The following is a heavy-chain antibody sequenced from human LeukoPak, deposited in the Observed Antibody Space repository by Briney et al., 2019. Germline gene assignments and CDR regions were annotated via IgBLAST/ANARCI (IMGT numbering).Heavy chain of an antibody. CDR2: ISYDGSKK. D-gene: IGHD2-21*02. Sequence: PGGSLRLSCAASGFTFSTYSMHWVRQAPGKGLEWVAIISYDGSKKYYADSVKGRFTISRDNSKNTLFLQMNSLRPEDTAVYYCARDLKTAVDYFDYWGQGALVTVSS. CDR1: GFTFSTYS. J-gene: IGHJ4*02. V-gene: IGHV3-30*04. CDR3: ARDLKTAVDYFDY.